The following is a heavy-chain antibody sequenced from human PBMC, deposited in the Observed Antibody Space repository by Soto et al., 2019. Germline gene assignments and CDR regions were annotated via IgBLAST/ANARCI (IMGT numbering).Heavy chain of an antibody. J-gene: IGHJ4*02. CDR3: AKLPWYNWNYVPFDY. D-gene: IGHD1-7*01. CDR1: GFTFSSYA. CDR2: ISGSGGNT. V-gene: IGHV3-23*01. Sequence: GGSLRLSCAASGFTFSSYAMSWVRQAPGKGLEWVSAISGSGGNTYYADSVKGRFTISRDNSKNTLYLQMNSLRAEDTAVYYCAKLPWYNWNYVPFDYWGQGTVVTVYS.